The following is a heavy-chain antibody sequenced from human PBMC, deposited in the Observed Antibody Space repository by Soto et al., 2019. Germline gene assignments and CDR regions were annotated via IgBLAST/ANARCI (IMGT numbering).Heavy chain of an antibody. CDR3: AGSSDWYAWFDP. CDR2: ISGSGGST. CDR1: GFTFSSYA. Sequence: EVQLLESGGGLVQPGGSLRLSCAASGFTFSSYAMSWVRQAPGKGLEWVSAISGSGGSTYYADSVKGRFTISRDNSKSPLCLRMNSRRAEDTAVYYCAGSSDWYAWFDPWGQGTLVTVSS. D-gene: IGHD6-19*01. J-gene: IGHJ5*02. V-gene: IGHV3-23*01.